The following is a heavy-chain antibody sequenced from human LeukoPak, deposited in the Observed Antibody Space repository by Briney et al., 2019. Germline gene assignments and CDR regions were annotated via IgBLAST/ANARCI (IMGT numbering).Heavy chain of an antibody. Sequence: TSETLSLTCTVSGGSISSYYWSWIRQPPGKGLEWIGYIYYSGSTNYNPSLKSRVTISVDTSKNQFSLKLSSVTAADTAVYYCARGPSIQLWSDPYYYYGMDVWGQGTTVTVSS. V-gene: IGHV4-59*12. CDR2: IYYSGST. CDR3: ARGPSIQLWSDPYYYYGMDV. CDR1: GGSISSYY. J-gene: IGHJ6*02. D-gene: IGHD5-18*01.